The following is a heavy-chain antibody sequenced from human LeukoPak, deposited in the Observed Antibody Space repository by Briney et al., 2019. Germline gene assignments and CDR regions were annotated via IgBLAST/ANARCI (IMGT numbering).Heavy chain of an antibody. V-gene: IGHV4-31*03. Sequence: SETLSLTCTVSGGSISSGGYYWSWIRQHPGKGLEWIGYIYYSGSTYYNPSLKSRVTISVDTSKNQFSLKLSSVTAADTAVYYCARHSGAVTTIFGVVSPSFDYWGQGTLVTVSS. CDR1: GGSISSGGYY. J-gene: IGHJ4*02. CDR2: IYYSGST. D-gene: IGHD3-3*01. CDR3: ARHSGAVTTIFGVVSPSFDY.